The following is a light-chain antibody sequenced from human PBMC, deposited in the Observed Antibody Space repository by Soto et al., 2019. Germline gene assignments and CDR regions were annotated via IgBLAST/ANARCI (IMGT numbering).Light chain of an antibody. V-gene: IGKV1-27*01. CDR2: VAS. CDR1: QDSSNC. J-gene: IGKJ3*01. CDR3: QKYNSARFS. Sequence: DIQMTQSPSSLSASVGDRVTITCRASQDSSNCLVGVQQKPGKAPNLLIYVASTLLSGGPSRYSGSGSGADFTLTISSLQPEDVATYFLQKYNSARFSFGPGTTVDIK.